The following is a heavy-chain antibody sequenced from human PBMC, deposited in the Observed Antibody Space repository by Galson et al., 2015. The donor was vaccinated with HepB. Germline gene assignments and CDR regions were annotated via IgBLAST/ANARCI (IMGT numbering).Heavy chain of an antibody. CDR2: ISSSSSYI. CDR1: GFTFSSYS. J-gene: IGHJ6*02. D-gene: IGHD3-10*01. V-gene: IGHV3-21*01. CDR3: ARDPTITMVRGSGGMDV. Sequence: SLRLSCAASGFTFSSYSMNWVRQAPGKGLEWVSSISSSSSYIYYADSVKGRFTISRDNAKNSLYLQMNSLRAEDTAVYYCARDPTITMVRGSGGMDVWGQGTTVTVSS.